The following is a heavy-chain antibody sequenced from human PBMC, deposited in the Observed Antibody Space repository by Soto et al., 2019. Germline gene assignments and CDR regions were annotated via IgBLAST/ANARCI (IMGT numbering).Heavy chain of an antibody. Sequence: EVQLLESGGGLVQPGGSVRLSCAASGFTFSSYAKSWVRQAPGKGLEWVSAISGSGGSTYYADSVKGRFTISRDNSKNTLYLQMNSLRAEDTAVYYCAKARAMVRGVIISYYYYGMDVWGQGTTVTVSS. CDR2: ISGSGGST. V-gene: IGHV3-23*01. CDR3: AKARAMVRGVIISYYYYGMDV. D-gene: IGHD3-10*01. CDR1: GFTFSSYA. J-gene: IGHJ6*02.